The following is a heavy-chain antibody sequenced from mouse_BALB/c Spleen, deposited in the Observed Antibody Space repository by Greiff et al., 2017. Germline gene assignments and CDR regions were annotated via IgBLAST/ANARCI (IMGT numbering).Heavy chain of an antibody. CDR3: ARGRDAFDY. V-gene: IGHV1-63*02. J-gene: IGHJ2*01. CDR2: IYPGGGYT. Sequence: QVQLKQSGAELAKPGASVKMSCKASGYTFTNYWLGWVKQRPGHGLEWIGDIYPGGGYTNYNEKFKGKATLTADTSSSTAYMQLSSLTSEDSAVYFCARGRDAFDYWGQGTTLTVSS. CDR1: GYTFTNYW.